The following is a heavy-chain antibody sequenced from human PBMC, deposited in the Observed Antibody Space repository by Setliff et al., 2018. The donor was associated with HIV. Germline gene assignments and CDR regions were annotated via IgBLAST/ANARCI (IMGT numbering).Heavy chain of an antibody. V-gene: IGHV3-30*02. Sequence: PGGSLRLSCTASGFIFSNYALHWVRQAPGKGLEWVAFIRYDGNNKYYADSVKGRFTISRDNSKNSLYLQMNSLRPDDTALYYCAKDGTVSAAPTGYFDFWGRGTLVTVSS. CDR1: GFIFSNYA. CDR2: IRYDGNNK. D-gene: IGHD6-13*01. J-gene: IGHJ4*02. CDR3: AKDGTVSAAPTGYFDF.